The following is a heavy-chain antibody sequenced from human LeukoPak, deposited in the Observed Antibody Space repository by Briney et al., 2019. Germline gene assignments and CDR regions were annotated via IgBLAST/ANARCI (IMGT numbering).Heavy chain of an antibody. Sequence: HPGGSLRLSCAASGFSFSKYWMHWVRQTPGEGLVWVARIKEDGTYTSYADSVKGRFTISRDNARNTVFLQMNSLRAEDTAVYYCARDFDMGITPGDDFDFWGQGTLVTVSS. J-gene: IGHJ4*01. CDR1: GFSFSKYW. CDR2: IKEDGTYT. V-gene: IGHV3-74*01. CDR3: ARDFDMGITPGDDFDF. D-gene: IGHD3-9*01.